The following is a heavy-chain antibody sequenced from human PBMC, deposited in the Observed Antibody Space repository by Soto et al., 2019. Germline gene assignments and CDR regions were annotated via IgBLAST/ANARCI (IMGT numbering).Heavy chain of an antibody. CDR3: VKGSRYSNGWYDS. CDR2: VRNDGATT. CDR1: GFTFSNCA. D-gene: IGHD6-19*01. J-gene: IGHJ5*01. V-gene: IGHV3-64D*08. Sequence: GGSLRLSCSASGFTFSNCAMRWVRQAPGKGLDYVSAVRNDGATTYYADSVKGRFTISRDNSKNTLYLQMNSLRPEDTAVYYCVKGSRYSNGWYDSWGQGTLVTVSS.